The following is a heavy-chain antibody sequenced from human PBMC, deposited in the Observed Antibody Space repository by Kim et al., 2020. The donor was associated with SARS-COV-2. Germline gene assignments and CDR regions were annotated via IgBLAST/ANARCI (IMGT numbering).Heavy chain of an antibody. Sequence: GGSLRLSCAASGFTFSNYAMNWVRQAPGKGLEWVSGIRGGGANPKYADSVKGRFTISRDNSKNTLYLQMNSLRGDDTALYYCAKGEYRDGSDDLDNGGQG. CDR2: IRGGGANP. J-gene: IGHJ4*01. V-gene: IGHV3-23*01. D-gene: IGHD5-18*01. CDR3: AKGEYRDGSDDLDN. CDR1: GFTFSNYA.